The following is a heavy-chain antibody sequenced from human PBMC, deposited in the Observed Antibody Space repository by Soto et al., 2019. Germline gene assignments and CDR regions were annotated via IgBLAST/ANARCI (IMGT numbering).Heavy chain of an antibody. V-gene: IGHV5-10-1*01. Sequence: PGESLKISCQASGYTFHTRFIMWVRQMPGKGLEWLGSVDPRDSYADYSPSFQGHVTMSTEKSKTTAYLHWGSLKASDTATYYCATFPMTPDLSLDLWGPGTVVTVSS. CDR1: GYTFHTRF. CDR2: VDPRDSYA. CDR3: ATFPMTPDLSLDL. J-gene: IGHJ2*01. D-gene: IGHD3-22*01.